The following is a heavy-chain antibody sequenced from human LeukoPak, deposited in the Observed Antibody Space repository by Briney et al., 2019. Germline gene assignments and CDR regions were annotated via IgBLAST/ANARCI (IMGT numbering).Heavy chain of an antibody. Sequence: PSETLSLTCAVYGGSFGTFYWTWIRQPPGKGLEWIGEINHSGSTNYNPSLKSRVTISVDTSKNQFSLKLSSVTAADTAVYYCARRVVRGPPRDYWGQGTLVTVSS. D-gene: IGHD3-10*01. J-gene: IGHJ4*02. CDR1: GGSFGTFY. V-gene: IGHV4-34*01. CDR3: ARRVVRGPPRDY. CDR2: INHSGST.